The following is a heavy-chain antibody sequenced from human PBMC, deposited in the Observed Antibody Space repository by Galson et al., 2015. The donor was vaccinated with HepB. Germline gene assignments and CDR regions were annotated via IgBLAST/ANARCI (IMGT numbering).Heavy chain of an antibody. Sequence: SLRLSCAASGFTFSSYSMNWVRQAPGKGLEWVSYISSSSSTIYYADSVKGRFTISRDNAKNSLYLQMNSLRDEDTAVYYCARGGPRYSSSWYFDYWGQGTLVTVSS. V-gene: IGHV3-48*02. D-gene: IGHD6-13*01. J-gene: IGHJ4*02. CDR1: GFTFSSYS. CDR2: ISSSSSTI. CDR3: ARGGPRYSSSWYFDY.